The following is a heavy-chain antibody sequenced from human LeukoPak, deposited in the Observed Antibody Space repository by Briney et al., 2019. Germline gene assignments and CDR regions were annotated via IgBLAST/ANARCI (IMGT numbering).Heavy chain of an antibody. Sequence: SVKVSCKASGGTFSSYAISWVRQAPGQGLEWMGGIIPIFGTANYAQKFQGRVTITADESTSTAYMELSSLRSEDTAVYYCARDGGGGYAFDIWGQGTMVTVSS. J-gene: IGHJ3*02. D-gene: IGHD3-16*01. CDR1: GGTFSSYA. CDR2: IIPIFGTA. V-gene: IGHV1-69*13. CDR3: ARDGGGGYAFDI.